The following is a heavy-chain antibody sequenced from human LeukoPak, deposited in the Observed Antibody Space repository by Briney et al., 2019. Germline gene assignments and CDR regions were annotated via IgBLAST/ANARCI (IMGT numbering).Heavy chain of an antibody. CDR2: IYHSGST. CDR3: ARTYYYDSSGYPQRGDWFDP. Sequence: SETLSLTCAVYGGSFSSYYWNWIRQPPGKGLEWIGYIYHSGSTYYNPSLKSRVTISVDRSKNQFSLKLSSVTAADTAVYYCARTYYYDSSGYPQRGDWFDPWGQGTLVTVSS. J-gene: IGHJ5*02. V-gene: IGHV4-34*01. D-gene: IGHD3-22*01. CDR1: GGSFSSYY.